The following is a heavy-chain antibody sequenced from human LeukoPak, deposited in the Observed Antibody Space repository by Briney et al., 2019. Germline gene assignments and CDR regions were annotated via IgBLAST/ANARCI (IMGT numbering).Heavy chain of an antibody. V-gene: IGHV4-59*01. J-gene: IGHJ4*02. Sequence: SETLSLTCTVSGGSISSYYWSWLRQPPGKGLEWIGYIYYSGSTNYNPSLKSRVTISVDTSKNQFSLKLSSVTAADTAVYYCVMYSSSSLGNVKNYWGQGTLVTVSS. CDR3: VMYSSSSLGNVKNY. CDR1: GGSISSYY. CDR2: IYYSGST. D-gene: IGHD6-6*01.